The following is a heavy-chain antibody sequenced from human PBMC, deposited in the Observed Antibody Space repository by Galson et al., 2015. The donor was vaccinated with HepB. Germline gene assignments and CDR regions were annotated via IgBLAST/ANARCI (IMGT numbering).Heavy chain of an antibody. D-gene: IGHD3-10*01. CDR3: ARGYYGSGSYYSLTNGMDV. CDR2: IIPILGIA. V-gene: IGHV1-69*04. J-gene: IGHJ6*02. CDR1: GGTFSSYA. Sequence: SVKVSCKASGGTFSSYAISWVRQAPGQGLEWMGRIIPILGIANYAQKFQGRVTITADKSTSTAYMELSSLRSEDTAVYYCARGYYGSGSYYSLTNGMDVWGQGTTVTVSS.